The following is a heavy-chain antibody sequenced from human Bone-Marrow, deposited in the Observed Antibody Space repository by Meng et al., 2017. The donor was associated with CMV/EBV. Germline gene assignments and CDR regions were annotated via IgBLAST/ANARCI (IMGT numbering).Heavy chain of an antibody. V-gene: IGHV1-18*01. CDR2: ISAYNGNT. CDR1: YG. Sequence: YGIRWVRQAPGHGLEWMGWISAYNGNTNYAQKLQGRVTMTTDTSTSTAYMELRSLRSDDTAVYYCARVMYYDFWSGYYAALTNWFDPWGQGTLVTVSS. D-gene: IGHD3-3*01. CDR3: ARVMYYDFWSGYYAALTNWFDP. J-gene: IGHJ5*02.